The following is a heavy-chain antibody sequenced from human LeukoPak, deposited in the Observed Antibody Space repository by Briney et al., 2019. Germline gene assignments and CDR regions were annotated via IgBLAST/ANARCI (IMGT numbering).Heavy chain of an antibody. CDR2: IYYSGST. D-gene: IGHD3-10*02. J-gene: IGHJ4*02. CDR3: ALFERFWGGGLNY. Sequence: SETLSLTCTVSGGSISSYYWSWIRQPPGKGLEWIGYIYYSGSTNYNPSLKSRVTISVDTSKNQFSLKLSSVTAADTAVYYCALFERFWGGGLNYWGRGTLVTVSS. CDR1: GGSISSYY. V-gene: IGHV4-59*08.